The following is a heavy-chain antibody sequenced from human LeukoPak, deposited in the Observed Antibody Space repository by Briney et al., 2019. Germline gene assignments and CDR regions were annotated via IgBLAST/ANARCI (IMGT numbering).Heavy chain of an antibody. D-gene: IGHD6-13*01. CDR1: GGTFSSYA. Sequence: ASVKVSCKASGGTFSSYAISWVRQAPGQGLEWMGGIIPIFGTANYAQKFQGRVTITADESTSTAYMELSSLRSEDTAVYYCARDRVGQQQLGGYYYYYYMDVWGKGTTVTISS. V-gene: IGHV1-69*13. CDR3: ARDRVGQQQLGGYYYYYYMDV. J-gene: IGHJ6*03. CDR2: IIPIFGTA.